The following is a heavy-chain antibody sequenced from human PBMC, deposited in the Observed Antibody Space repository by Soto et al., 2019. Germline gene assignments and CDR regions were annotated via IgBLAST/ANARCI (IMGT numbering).Heavy chain of an antibody. V-gene: IGHV3-30-3*01. D-gene: IGHD4-17*01. Sequence: GGSLRLSCAASGFTFSSYAMHWVRQAPGKGLEWVAVISYDGSNKYYADSVKGRFTISRDNSKNTLYLQMNSLRAEDTAVYYCARAGTVRNAFDIWGQGTMVTVSS. CDR3: ARAGTVRNAFDI. CDR2: ISYDGSNK. J-gene: IGHJ3*02. CDR1: GFTFSSYA.